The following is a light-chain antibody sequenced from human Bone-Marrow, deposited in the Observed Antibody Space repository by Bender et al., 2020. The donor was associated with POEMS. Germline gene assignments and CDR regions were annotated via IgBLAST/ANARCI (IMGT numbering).Light chain of an antibody. CDR2: DNT. V-gene: IGLV1-40*01. CDR1: SSNIGAGFD. CDR3: QSYDRSLSGSRV. J-gene: IGLJ1*01. Sequence: TQPPSVSGAPGQRVTISCTGRSSNIGAGFDVHWYQHLPGAAPKLLIYDNTKRPSGVPDRFSGSKSGTSASLAITGLQAADEADYYCQSYDRSLSGSRVFGTGTKVTVL.